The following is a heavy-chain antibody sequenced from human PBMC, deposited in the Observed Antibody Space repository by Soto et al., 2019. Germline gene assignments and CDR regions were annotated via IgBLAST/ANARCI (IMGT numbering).Heavy chain of an antibody. Sequence: QVQLQQWGAGLLKPSVTLSLTCAVYGGSFSGYYWSWIRQPPGKGLEWIGEINHSGSTNYNPSLKSRVTISVDTSKNQFSLKLSSVTAADTAVYYCARVVDQLVATVLPFDYWGQGTLVTVSS. CDR1: GGSFSGYY. J-gene: IGHJ4*02. D-gene: IGHD5-12*01. CDR2: INHSGST. V-gene: IGHV4-34*01. CDR3: ARVVDQLVATVLPFDY.